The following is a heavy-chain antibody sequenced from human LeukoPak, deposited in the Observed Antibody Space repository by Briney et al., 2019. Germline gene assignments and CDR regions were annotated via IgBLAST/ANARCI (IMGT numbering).Heavy chain of an antibody. Sequence: GGSLRLSCAASGFTFSSYWMHWVRQAPGKGLVWVSRINTDGSSTSYADSVEGRFTISRDNAKNTLYLQMNSLRAEDTAVYYCARDGGYSSSWYYYYYMAVWGKGTTVTVYS. J-gene: IGHJ6*03. D-gene: IGHD6-13*01. V-gene: IGHV3-74*01. CDR1: GFTFSSYW. CDR3: ARDGGYSSSWYYYYYMAV. CDR2: INTDGSST.